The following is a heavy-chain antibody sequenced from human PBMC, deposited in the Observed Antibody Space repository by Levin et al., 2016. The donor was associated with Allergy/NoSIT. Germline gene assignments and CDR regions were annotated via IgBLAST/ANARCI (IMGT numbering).Heavy chain of an antibody. D-gene: IGHD3-10*01. CDR3: ARGGVRRSRPFDY. Sequence: SETLSLTCTVSGGSIRNYYWSWIRQPPGKGLEWIGSVYYSGSTNYNPSLKSRVTISVDTSKNEFSLKLNSVTAADTAVYYCARGGVRRSRPFDYWGQGTLVTVSS. CDR1: GGSIRNYY. J-gene: IGHJ4*02. CDR2: VYYSGST. V-gene: IGHV4-59*01.